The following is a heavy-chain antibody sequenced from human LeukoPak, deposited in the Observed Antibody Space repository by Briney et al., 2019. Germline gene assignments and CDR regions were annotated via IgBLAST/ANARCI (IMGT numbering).Heavy chain of an antibody. J-gene: IGHJ4*02. CDR1: GFTVSSNY. V-gene: IGHV3-66*04. CDR3: AKRPSDYGDYVTYFDY. Sequence: SGGSLRLSCAASGFTVSSNYMSWVRQAPGKGLEWVSVIYSGGSTYYADSVKGRFTISRDNSKNTLYLQMNSLRAEDTAVYYCAKRPSDYGDYVTYFDYWGQGTLVTVSS. D-gene: IGHD4-17*01. CDR2: IYSGGST.